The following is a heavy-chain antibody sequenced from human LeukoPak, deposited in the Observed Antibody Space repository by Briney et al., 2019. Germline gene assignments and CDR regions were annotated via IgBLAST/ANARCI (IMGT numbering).Heavy chain of an antibody. J-gene: IGHJ4*02. CDR2: INPNSGGT. CDR1: GYTFTGYY. D-gene: IGHD3-10*01. CDR3: ARGWSGLLWFGESDPFDY. Sequence: ASVKVSCKASGYTFTGYYMHWVRQAPRQGLEWMGWINPNSGGTNYAQKFQGRVTMTRDTSISTAYMELSRLRSDDTAVYYCARGWSGLLWFGESDPFDYWGQGTLVTVSS. V-gene: IGHV1-2*02.